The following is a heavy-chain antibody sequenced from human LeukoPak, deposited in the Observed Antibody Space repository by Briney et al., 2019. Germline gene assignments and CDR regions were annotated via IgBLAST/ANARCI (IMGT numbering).Heavy chain of an antibody. CDR1: GGSISSNY. Sequence: SETLSLTCTVSGGSISSNYWSWIRQPPGKGLEWIGYIYYSGSSNYNPSLKSRVTISVDTSKNQFSLKVSSVTAADTAVYYCARNARYDWFDPWGQGTLVTVSS. CDR3: ARNARYDWFDP. D-gene: IGHD3-9*01. V-gene: IGHV4-59*01. J-gene: IGHJ5*02. CDR2: IYYSGSS.